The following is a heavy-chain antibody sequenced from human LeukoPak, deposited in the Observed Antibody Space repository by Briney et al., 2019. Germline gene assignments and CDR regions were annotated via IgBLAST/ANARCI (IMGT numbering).Heavy chain of an antibody. CDR3: ARAWFGELCAFDI. CDR1: GFIFSDYY. Sequence: GGSLRLSCAASGFIFSDYYMSWIRQAPGKGLEWVSYISNRGTTIYYADSVKGRFTISRDNAKNSLYLQMNSLRAEDTAVYYCARAWFGELCAFDIWGQGTMVTVSS. J-gene: IGHJ3*02. D-gene: IGHD3-10*01. V-gene: IGHV3-11*01. CDR2: ISNRGTTI.